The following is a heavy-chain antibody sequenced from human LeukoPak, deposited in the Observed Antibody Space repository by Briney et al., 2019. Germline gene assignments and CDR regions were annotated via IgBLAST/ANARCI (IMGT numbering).Heavy chain of an antibody. J-gene: IGHJ4*02. V-gene: IGHV3-30*03. Sequence: SLRLSCAASGFTFSDYYMSWIRQAPGKGLEWVAVISYDGSNKYYADSVKGRFTISRDNSKNTLYLQMNSLRAEDTAVYYCAREGYGYYFDYWGQGTLVTVSS. CDR3: AREGYGYYFDY. CDR2: ISYDGSNK. D-gene: IGHD1-1*01. CDR1: GFTFSDYY.